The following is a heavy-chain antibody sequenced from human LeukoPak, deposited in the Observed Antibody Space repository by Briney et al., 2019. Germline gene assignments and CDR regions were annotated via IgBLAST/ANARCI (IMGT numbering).Heavy chain of an antibody. D-gene: IGHD1-26*01. CDR3: ARAVRADFYYYYMDV. V-gene: IGHV4-59*01. CDR1: GGSISSYH. Sequence: PSETLSLTCTVSGGSISSYHWSWIRQSPGKGLEWIGYMDYSGSPNYNPSLKRRVTISVDTSKNQRSLKVSSVTAADTAVYYCARAVRADFYYYYMDVWGKGTTVTVSS. J-gene: IGHJ6*03. CDR2: MDYSGSP.